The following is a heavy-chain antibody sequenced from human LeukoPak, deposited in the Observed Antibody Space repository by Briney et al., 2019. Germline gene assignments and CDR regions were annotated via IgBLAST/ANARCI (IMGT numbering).Heavy chain of an antibody. J-gene: IGHJ3*02. Sequence: GGSLRLSCAASGFTFSDYILDWVRQAPGKGREWVGRIRRGTNNYTTEYVASVKGRFIISRDDSKNSLYLHMNSLKAEDTAVYHCTRDGGDSTKTAFDMWGQGTMVTVSS. CDR2: IRRGTNNYTT. CDR1: GFTFSDYI. D-gene: IGHD2/OR15-2a*01. CDR3: TRDGGDSTKTAFDM. V-gene: IGHV3-72*01.